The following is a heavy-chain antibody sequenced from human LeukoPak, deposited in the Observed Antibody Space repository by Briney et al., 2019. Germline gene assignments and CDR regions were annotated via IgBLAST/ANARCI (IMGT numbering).Heavy chain of an antibody. CDR2: IYYSGST. Sequence: SETLSLTCTVSGGSISSYYWSWIRQPPGKGLEWIGYIYYSGSTNYNPSLKSRVTISVDTSKNQFSLKLSSVTAADTAVYYCARRHIPDYWGQGTLVTVPS. V-gene: IGHV4-59*08. J-gene: IGHJ4*02. CDR1: GGSISSYY. CDR3: ARRHIPDY. D-gene: IGHD2-2*02.